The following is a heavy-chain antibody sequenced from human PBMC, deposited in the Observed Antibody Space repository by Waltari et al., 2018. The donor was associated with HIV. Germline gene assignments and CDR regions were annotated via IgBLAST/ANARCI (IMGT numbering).Heavy chain of an antibody. J-gene: IGHJ5*02. Sequence: QVQLVQSGAEVKKPGASVKVSCKASGYTFTGYYMHWVRQAPGQGLEWKGWINPNSGGTNYAQKFQGRVTMTRDTSISTAYMELSRLRSDDTAVYYCARARGIRRGPSNWFDPWGQGTLVTVSS. CDR2: INPNSGGT. CDR1: GYTFTGYY. V-gene: IGHV1-2*02. D-gene: IGHD5-18*01. CDR3: ARARGIRRGPSNWFDP.